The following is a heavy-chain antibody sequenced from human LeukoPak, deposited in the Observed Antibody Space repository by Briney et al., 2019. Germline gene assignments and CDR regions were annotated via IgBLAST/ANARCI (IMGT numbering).Heavy chain of an antibody. J-gene: IGHJ4*02. CDR2: IYPGDSDT. CDR3: ARLTYYYDSSGYYPPDY. Sequence: GESLKISCKGSGYSFTSYWLGWVRQMPGKGLEWMGIIYPGDSDTRYSPSFQGQVTISADKSISTAYLQWSSLKASDTAMYYCARLTYYYDSSGYYPPDYWGQGTLVTVSS. CDR1: GYSFTSYW. D-gene: IGHD3-22*01. V-gene: IGHV5-51*01.